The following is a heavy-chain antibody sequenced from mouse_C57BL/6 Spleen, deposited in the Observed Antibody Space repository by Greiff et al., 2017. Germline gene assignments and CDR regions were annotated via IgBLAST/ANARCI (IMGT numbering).Heavy chain of an antibody. V-gene: IGHV2-9-1*01. Sequence: VQLQQSGPGLVAPSQSLSITCPVTGFSLTSYAISWVRQPPGKGLEWLGVIWTGGGTNYNSALNSRLSSSKDNSKSQVFLKMNSLQTDDTARYYCSRNDGSGRYAMDYWGQGTLVTVSA. D-gene: IGHD1-1*01. CDR3: SRNDGSGRYAMDY. CDR1: GFSLTSYA. J-gene: IGHJ4*01. CDR2: IWTGGGT.